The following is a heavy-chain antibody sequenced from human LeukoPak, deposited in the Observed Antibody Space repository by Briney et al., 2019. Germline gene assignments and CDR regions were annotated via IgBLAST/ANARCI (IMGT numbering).Heavy chain of an antibody. Sequence: ASVTVSCTASGYTFTSYYMHWVRPAPGQGLEWMGIINPSGGSTSYAQKFQGRVTMTRDTSTSTVYMELSSLRSEDTAVYYCARGPITTRSHFDYWGQGTLVTVSS. D-gene: IGHD3-22*01. CDR1: GYTFTSYY. CDR2: INPSGGST. J-gene: IGHJ4*02. CDR3: ARGPITTRSHFDY. V-gene: IGHV1-46*01.